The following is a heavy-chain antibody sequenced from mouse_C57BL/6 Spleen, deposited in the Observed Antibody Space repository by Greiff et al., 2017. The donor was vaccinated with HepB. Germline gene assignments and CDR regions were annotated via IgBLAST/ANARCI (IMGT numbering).Heavy chain of an antibody. V-gene: IGHV1-64*01. CDR1: GYTFTSYW. CDR2: IHPNSGST. D-gene: IGHD1-1*02. CDR3: ARTLYGRYAMDY. Sequence: QVQLQQPGAELVKPGASVKLSCKASGYTFTSYWMHWVKQRPGQGLEWIGMIHPNSGSTNYNEKFKSKATLTVDKSSGTAYMQLSSLTSEDSAVYYCARTLYGRYAMDYWGQGTSVTVSS. J-gene: IGHJ4*01.